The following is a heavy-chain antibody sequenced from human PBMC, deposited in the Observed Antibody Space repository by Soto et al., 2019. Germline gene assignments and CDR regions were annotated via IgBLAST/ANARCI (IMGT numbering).Heavy chain of an antibody. D-gene: IGHD6-19*01. V-gene: IGHV2-5*01. J-gene: IGHJ4*02. CDR1: GFSLSTIGVG. CDR2: IFWNDDK. Sequence: QITLKESGPTQVKPTQTLTLTCTVSGFSLSTIGVGVGWIRQPPGKALEWLALIFWNDDKRYSPSLRTRLTITKATSKNPVVLKMTNMDPVDTATYYCAHTTSRSGSAIMDYWGQGTLVTVSS. CDR3: AHTTSRSGSAIMDY.